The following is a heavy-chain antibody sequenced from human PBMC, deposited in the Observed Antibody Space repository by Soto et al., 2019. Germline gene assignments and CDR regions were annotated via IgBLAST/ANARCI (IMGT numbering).Heavy chain of an antibody. Sequence: QVQLVQSGAEVKKPGASVKVSCKASGYTFTSYGFSWVRQAPGQGLEWMGWISAYNGNTNYAQKLQGRVTMTTDTSTSTAYMELRRLRSDDTAVYYCAGEGSRPYYYYGMDVWGQGTTVTVSS. J-gene: IGHJ6*02. CDR3: AGEGSRPYYYYGMDV. CDR1: GYTFTSYG. CDR2: ISAYNGNT. D-gene: IGHD1-26*01. V-gene: IGHV1-18*01.